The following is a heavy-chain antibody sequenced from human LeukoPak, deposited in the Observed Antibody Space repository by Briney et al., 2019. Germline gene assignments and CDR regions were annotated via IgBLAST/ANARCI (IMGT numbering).Heavy chain of an antibody. CDR3: AKDTTAWWYHRAYMNV. CDR2: IGGSGDKT. V-gene: IGHV3-23*01. Sequence: GGSLRLSCAASGFTFSSYAMSWVPQAPGGGLEWVSAIGGSGDKTYHADSVKGRFTISRDNSDNRVSLQMDSLRAEDTAVYFCAKDTTAWWYHRAYMNVWGKGTTVTVSS. CDR1: GFTFSSYA. D-gene: IGHD2-15*01. J-gene: IGHJ6*03.